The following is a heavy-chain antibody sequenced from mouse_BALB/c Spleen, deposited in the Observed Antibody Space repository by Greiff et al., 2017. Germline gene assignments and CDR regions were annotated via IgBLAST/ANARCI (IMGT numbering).Heavy chain of an antibody. CDR3: TRGGTTASMDY. V-gene: IGHV6-6*02. Sequence: EVHLVESGGGLVQPGGSMKLSCVASGFTFSNYWMNWVRQSPEKGLEWVAEIRLKSNNYATHYAESVKGRFTISRDDSKSSVYLQMNNLRAEDTGIYYCTRGGTTASMDYWGQGTSVTVSS. CDR1: GFTFSNYW. CDR2: IRLKSNNYAT. J-gene: IGHJ4*01. D-gene: IGHD1-2*01.